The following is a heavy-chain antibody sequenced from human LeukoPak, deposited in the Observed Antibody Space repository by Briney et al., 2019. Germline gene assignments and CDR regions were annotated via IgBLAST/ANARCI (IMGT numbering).Heavy chain of an antibody. CDR2: INPNGGGA. D-gene: IGHD7-27*01. Sequence: GASVKVSCKASGYTVTGYYMHWVRQAPGQGLEWMGWINPNGGGANYAQKFQGRVTMTRDTSISTAYMELSSLRAEDTAVYYCARELEHGSLGNAFDIWGQGTMVTVSS. J-gene: IGHJ3*02. V-gene: IGHV1-2*02. CDR1: GYTVTGYY. CDR3: ARELEHGSLGNAFDI.